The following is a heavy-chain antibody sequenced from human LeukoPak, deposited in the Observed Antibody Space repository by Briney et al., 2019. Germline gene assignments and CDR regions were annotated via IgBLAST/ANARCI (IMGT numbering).Heavy chain of an antibody. CDR2: ISSSGSTI. CDR3: AELGITMIGGV. Sequence: GGSLRLSCVVSGFTFSSYGMNWVRQAPGKGLEWVSYISSSGSTIYYADSVKGRFTISRDNAKNSLYLQMNSLRAEDTAVYYCAELGITMIGGVWGKGTTVTISS. V-gene: IGHV3-48*03. CDR1: GFTFSSYG. D-gene: IGHD3-10*02. J-gene: IGHJ6*04.